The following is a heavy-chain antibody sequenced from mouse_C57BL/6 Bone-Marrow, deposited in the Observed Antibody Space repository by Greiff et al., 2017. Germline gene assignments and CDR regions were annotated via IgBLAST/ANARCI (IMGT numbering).Heavy chain of an antibody. CDR1: GFTFSSYA. Sequence: EVKLQESGGGLVKPGGSLKLSCAASGFTFSSYAMSWVRQTPEKRLEWVATISDGGSYTYYPDNVKGRFTISRDNAKNNLYLQMSHLKSEDTAMYYCAPLLRGYAMDYWGQGTSVTVSS. V-gene: IGHV5-4*03. CDR3: APLLRGYAMDY. J-gene: IGHJ4*01. D-gene: IGHD1-1*01. CDR2: ISDGGSYT.